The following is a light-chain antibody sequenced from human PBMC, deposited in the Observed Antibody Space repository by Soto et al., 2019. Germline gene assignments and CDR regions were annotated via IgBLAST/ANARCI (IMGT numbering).Light chain of an antibody. CDR2: EAS. V-gene: IGKV1-9*01. CDR3: QQLYTLPFT. Sequence: DIQMTQSPSLLSASIGDRVTIICRASHDISTFLAWYQQKPGKAPKLLIYEASTLQSGVPSWFSGSGSGTEFTLTISGLLPEDFAAYHCQQLYTLPFTFGQGTRLEI. CDR1: HDISTF. J-gene: IGKJ5*01.